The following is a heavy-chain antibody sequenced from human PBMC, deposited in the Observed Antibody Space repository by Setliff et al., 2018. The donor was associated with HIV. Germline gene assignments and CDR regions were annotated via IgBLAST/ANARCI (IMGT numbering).Heavy chain of an antibody. CDR3: ARVLWELPRGDY. CDR2: ISTYNGNT. V-gene: IGHV1-18*04. CDR1: GYTFTSYG. Sequence: VASVKVSCKASGYTFTSYGISWVRQAPGQGLEWMGWISTYNGNTNYAQKLQGRVTMTTDTSTSTAYMELRSLRSDDTAVYYCARVLWELPRGDYWGQGTLVTVSS. D-gene: IGHD1-26*01. J-gene: IGHJ4*02.